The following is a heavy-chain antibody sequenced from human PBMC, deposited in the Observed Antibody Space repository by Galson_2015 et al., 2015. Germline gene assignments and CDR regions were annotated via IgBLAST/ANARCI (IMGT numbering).Heavy chain of an antibody. CDR1: GFTFSSYW. J-gene: IGHJ4*02. Sequence: SLRLSCAASGFTFSSYWMSWVRQAPGKGLEWVANIKEDGSEKYYVDSVKGRITVSRDNAKNSLYLQMNSLRAEDTAVYSCARAIQSTVTKHYFDYWGQGTLVTVSS. CDR2: IKEDGSEK. V-gene: IGHV3-7*01. D-gene: IGHD4-17*01. CDR3: ARAIQSTVTKHYFDY.